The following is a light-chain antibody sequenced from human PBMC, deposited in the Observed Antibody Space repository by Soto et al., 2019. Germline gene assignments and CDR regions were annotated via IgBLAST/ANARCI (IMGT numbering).Light chain of an antibody. CDR2: GAS. CDR1: QSVRSH. CDR3: QQRSNWPPIT. Sequence: IVMTHSPATLSVSPVEGVTLSFGSSQSVRSHLAWYQQKPGQPPRLLIYGASTRATGIPARFSGSGSGTDFTLTISSLEPEDFAVYYCQQRSNWPPITFGQGTRLEIK. V-gene: IGKV3-11*01. J-gene: IGKJ5*01.